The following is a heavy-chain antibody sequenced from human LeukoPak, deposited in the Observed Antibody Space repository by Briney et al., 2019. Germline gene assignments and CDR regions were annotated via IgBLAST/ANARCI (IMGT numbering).Heavy chain of an antibody. CDR3: ARDNDVGGGAFYGMDV. Sequence: ASVKVSCKASGYTFTGYPMHWVRQAPGQGLEWMGWINPNSGGTNYAKKFQGRVTMTRDTSISTVYMELSSLRPDDTAVYYCARDNDVGGGAFYGMDVWGQGTTVTVSS. D-gene: IGHD3-3*01. CDR1: GYTFTGYP. CDR2: INPNSGGT. V-gene: IGHV1-2*02. J-gene: IGHJ6*02.